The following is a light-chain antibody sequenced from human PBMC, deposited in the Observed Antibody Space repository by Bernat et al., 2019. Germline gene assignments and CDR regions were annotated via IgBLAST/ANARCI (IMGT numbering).Light chain of an antibody. V-gene: IGLV2-23*01. CDR2: EGS. CDR3: CSYAGSSIWV. J-gene: IGLJ3*02. CDR1: SSDVGGYNL. Sequence: QSALTQPASVSGSPGQSITISCTGTSSDVGGYNLVSWYQQHPGKAPKLMLYEGSKRPSGISNRFSGSKSGNTASLTISGLQAEDEAEYYCCSYAGSSIWVFGGGTKVTVL.